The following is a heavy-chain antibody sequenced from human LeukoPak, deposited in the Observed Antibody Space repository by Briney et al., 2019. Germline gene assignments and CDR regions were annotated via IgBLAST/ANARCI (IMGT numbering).Heavy chain of an antibody. J-gene: IGHJ5*02. V-gene: IGHV1-46*01. CDR3: ARAVGRNWFDP. CDR1: GYTFTSYY. D-gene: IGHD6-19*01. CDR2: INPSGGST. Sequence: ASVKVSCKASGYTFTSYYMHWVRQAPGQGLEWVGIINPSGGSTSYAQKSQGRVTMTRDTSTSTVYMELSSLRSEDTAVYYCARAVGRNWFDPWGQGTLVTVSS.